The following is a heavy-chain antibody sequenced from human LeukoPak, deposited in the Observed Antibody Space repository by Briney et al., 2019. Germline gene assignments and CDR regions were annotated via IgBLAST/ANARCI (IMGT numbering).Heavy chain of an antibody. J-gene: IGHJ5*02. CDR2: INPNSGGT. CDR3: ARDKTGGSWFDP. Sequence: ASVKVSCKASGYTFTGYYMHWVRQAPGQGIEWMGWINPNSGGTNYAQKFQGRVTMTRDTSISTAYMELSRLRSDDTAVYYCARDKTGGSWFDPWGQGTLVTVSS. D-gene: IGHD3-16*01. V-gene: IGHV1-2*02. CDR1: GYTFTGYY.